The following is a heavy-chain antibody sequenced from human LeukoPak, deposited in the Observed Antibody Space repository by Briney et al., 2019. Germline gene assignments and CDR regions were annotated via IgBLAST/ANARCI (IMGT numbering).Heavy chain of an antibody. CDR1: GGSFSGYY. Sequence: PSETLSLTCAAYGGSFSGYYWSWIRQPPGKGLEWIGEINHSGSTNYNPSLKSRVTISVDTSKNQFPLKLSSVTAADTAVYYCARRIVHYYFDYWGQGTLVTVSS. CDR3: ARRIVHYYFDY. CDR2: INHSGST. V-gene: IGHV4-34*01. D-gene: IGHD2/OR15-2a*01. J-gene: IGHJ4*02.